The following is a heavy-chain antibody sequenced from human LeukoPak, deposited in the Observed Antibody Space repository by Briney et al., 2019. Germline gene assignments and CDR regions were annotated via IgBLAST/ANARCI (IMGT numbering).Heavy chain of an antibody. J-gene: IGHJ6*03. CDR2: IYHSGST. CDR3: ARGRVGYSGYVPQTGGRDKHGYYMDV. D-gene: IGHD5-12*01. CDR1: GGSISSSNW. Sequence: SETLSLTCAVSGGSISSSNWWSWVRQPPGKGLEWIGEIYHSGSTNYNPSLKSRVTISVDKSKNQFSLKLSSVTAADTAVYYCARGRVGYSGYVPQTGGRDKHGYYMDVWGKGTTVTVSS. V-gene: IGHV4-4*02.